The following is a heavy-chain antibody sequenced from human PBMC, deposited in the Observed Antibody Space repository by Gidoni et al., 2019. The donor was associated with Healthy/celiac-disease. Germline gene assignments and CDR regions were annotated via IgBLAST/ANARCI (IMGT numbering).Heavy chain of an antibody. J-gene: IGHJ6*02. CDR3: ARSYYDFWSGSLGGTYYYYGMDV. Sequence: QVQLVQSGAEVTEPGSSVKVSCQCSGGTFRSSALRWVPQAPGQGLEWMGGLIPIFGTANYAQKFQGRVTITADESTSTAYMELSSLRSEDTAVYYCARSYYDFWSGSLGGTYYYYGMDVWGQGTTVTVSS. CDR1: GGTFRSSA. CDR2: LIPIFGTA. D-gene: IGHD3-3*01. V-gene: IGHV1-69*01.